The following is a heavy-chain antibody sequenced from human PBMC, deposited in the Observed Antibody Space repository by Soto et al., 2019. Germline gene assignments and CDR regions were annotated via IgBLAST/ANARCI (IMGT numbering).Heavy chain of an antibody. J-gene: IGHJ5*02. D-gene: IGHD3-10*01. Sequence: QVQLGQSVAEVKKPGSSVKVSCKASGGTFSSYTISWVRQAPGQGLEWMGRIIPILGIPNYAQKFQGRVKITADKSTSTAYMELSSLSSEDTAVNYCAILPKVRGVPFDPWGQGTLVTVSA. CDR1: GGTFSSYT. CDR3: AILPKVRGVPFDP. V-gene: IGHV1-69*02. CDR2: IIPILGIP.